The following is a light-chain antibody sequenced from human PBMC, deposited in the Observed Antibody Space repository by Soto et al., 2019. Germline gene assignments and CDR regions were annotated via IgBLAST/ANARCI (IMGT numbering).Light chain of an antibody. V-gene: IGKV3-11*01. Sequence: EIVLTQSPATLSLSPEERATLSCRASQSVSSYLAWYQQKPGQAPRLLIYDASNRATGIPARFSGSGSGTDCTLPISSLEPEDFAVYYCQQRSNSPTYTFGQGTQLEIK. CDR3: QQRSNSPTYT. CDR1: QSVSSY. J-gene: IGKJ2*01. CDR2: DAS.